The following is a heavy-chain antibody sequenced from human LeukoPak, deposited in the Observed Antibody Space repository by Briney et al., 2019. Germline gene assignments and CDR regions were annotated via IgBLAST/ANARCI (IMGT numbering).Heavy chain of an antibody. V-gene: IGHV4-59*01. CDR2: VYYGGIT. J-gene: IGHJ4*02. CDR1: GGSISTYY. Sequence: PSETLSLTCTVPGGSISTYYWSWIRQPPGKGLEWIGYVYYGGITHYTPSLKSRVTITLDTSKNQFSLKLTSVTAADTAVYYCARAGGDRFDYWGQGSLVTVSS. D-gene: IGHD4-17*01. CDR3: ARAGGDRFDY.